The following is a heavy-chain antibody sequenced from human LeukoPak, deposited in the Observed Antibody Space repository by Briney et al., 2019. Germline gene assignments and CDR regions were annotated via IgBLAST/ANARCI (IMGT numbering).Heavy chain of an antibody. D-gene: IGHD1/OR15-1a*01. CDR2: IRQDGSVQ. CDR3: LVTTRSRGFDY. Sequence: GGSPRLSCAASGFTFSSYWMSWVRQAPGKGLEWVANIRQDGSVQNYVDSVKGRFTISRDNPKNSVYLQMSSLRAEDTAVYYCLVTTRSRGFDYWGQGTLVTVSS. CDR1: GFTFSSYW. V-gene: IGHV3-7*01. J-gene: IGHJ4*02.